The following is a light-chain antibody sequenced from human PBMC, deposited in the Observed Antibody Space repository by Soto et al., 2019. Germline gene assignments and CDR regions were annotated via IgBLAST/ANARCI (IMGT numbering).Light chain of an antibody. CDR2: GAS. Sequence: EIVMTQSPATLSVSPGERATLSCRASQSVSSNLAWYQQKPGQAPRLLIYGASTRATGIAGRFSGSGSGREFTLTLSRLQSEDFADYYWLQYHNWQGTFGKGTKVEMK. V-gene: IGKV3-15*01. CDR3: LQYHNWQGT. CDR1: QSVSSN. J-gene: IGKJ1*01.